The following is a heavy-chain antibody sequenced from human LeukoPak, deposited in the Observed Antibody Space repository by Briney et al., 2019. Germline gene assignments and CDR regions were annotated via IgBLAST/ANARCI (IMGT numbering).Heavy chain of an antibody. Sequence: SQTLSLTCTVSGGSISSGGYYWSWIRQRPGKGLEWIGYVYSSGSTNYNPSLVSRVTISLDTSKNQFSLKLSSVTAADTAVYYCARGPASFDYWGREPWSPSPQ. CDR3: ARGPASFDY. CDR1: GGSISSGGYY. V-gene: IGHV4-31*03. J-gene: IGHJ4*02. CDR2: VYSSGST. D-gene: IGHD1-14*01.